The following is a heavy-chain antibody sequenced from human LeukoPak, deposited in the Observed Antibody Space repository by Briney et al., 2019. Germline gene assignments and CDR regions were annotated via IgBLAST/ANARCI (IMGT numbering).Heavy chain of an antibody. CDR1: GFTFRSHW. CDR3: ARLSRETTIWDY. Sequence: GGSLRLSCAASGFTFRSHWMSWVRQAPGKGLEWVTTIKQDGSEKYFVDSVKGRFTISRDNAKNSLYLQMNSLRVEDTAVYYCARLSRETTIWDYWGQGTLVTVSS. V-gene: IGHV3-7*03. J-gene: IGHJ4*02. CDR2: IKQDGSEK. D-gene: IGHD4-17*01.